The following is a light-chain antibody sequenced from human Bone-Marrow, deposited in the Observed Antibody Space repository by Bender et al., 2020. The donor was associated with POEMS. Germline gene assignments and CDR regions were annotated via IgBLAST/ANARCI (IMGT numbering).Light chain of an antibody. Sequence: YDLTQPPSVSVSPGQTASITCSGDRLGSKYVYWYQQRSGQSPVLVIYEDEKRPSAIPERFSGSNSGNTATLTISGTQAMDEADYFCQAWDTTTVLFGGGTKLTVL. V-gene: IGLV3-1*01. CDR1: RLGSKY. CDR3: QAWDTTTVL. CDR2: EDE. J-gene: IGLJ3*02.